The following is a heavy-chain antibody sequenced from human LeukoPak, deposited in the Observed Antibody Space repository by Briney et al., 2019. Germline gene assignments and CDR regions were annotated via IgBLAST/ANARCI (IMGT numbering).Heavy chain of an antibody. CDR1: GFAFGSEA. CDR3: ARGLTTVTPQHVDY. J-gene: IGHJ4*02. Sequence: GGPLRLSCAVSGFAFGSEAMSWVRQSPARGLEWVASISPGGGTTYYADYVKGRFTISRDNAKNSLYLQMNSLRAEDTAVYYCARGLTTVTPQHVDYWGQGTLVTVSS. V-gene: IGHV3-23*01. CDR2: ISPGGGTT. D-gene: IGHD4-17*01.